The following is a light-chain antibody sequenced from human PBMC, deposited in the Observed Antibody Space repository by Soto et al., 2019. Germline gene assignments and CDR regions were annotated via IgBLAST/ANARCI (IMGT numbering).Light chain of an antibody. CDR1: SSDIGAYDY. J-gene: IGLJ1*01. Sequence: QSALTQPASLSGSPGQSITISCTGTSSDIGAYDYVSWFQQHPGKAPKLMISEVNNRPSGVSNRFSGSKSGNTAYLTISGLKVEEEAEYFRFSFTTTSTHVFGTGTKLTVL. CDR3: FSFTTTSTHV. V-gene: IGLV2-14*01. CDR2: EVN.